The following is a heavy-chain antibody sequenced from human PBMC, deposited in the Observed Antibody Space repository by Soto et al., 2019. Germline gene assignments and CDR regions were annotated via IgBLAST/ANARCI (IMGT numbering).Heavy chain of an antibody. CDR1: GFSFRSYW. CDR3: ARVKGTDGWSNHAFDL. J-gene: IGHJ3*01. Sequence: GGSLTLSCPAAGFSFRSYWTSWVRQARGMGLEWVAIIWQDGSEKYSVDSVKGRFTISRDNAKNSLFLQMNSLRVEDTAVHMCARVKGTDGWSNHAFDLWGHGTMVTVSS. D-gene: IGHD6-19*01. CDR2: IWQDGSEK. V-gene: IGHV3-7*04.